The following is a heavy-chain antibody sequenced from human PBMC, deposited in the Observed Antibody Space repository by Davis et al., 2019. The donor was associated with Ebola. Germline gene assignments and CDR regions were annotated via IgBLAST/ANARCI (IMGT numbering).Heavy chain of an antibody. V-gene: IGHV3-66*01. CDR1: GFTVSSYF. Sequence: GESLKISCAASGFTVSSYFLGWVRQGPARGLEWLSFIHSDGVTHYADSVRGRFIVSRDSSKNTVYLQVNSLGVEDTAVYYCARAGISVANKYYFDSWGQGTLATVSS. J-gene: IGHJ4*02. D-gene: IGHD5-12*01. CDR3: ARAGISVANKYYFDS. CDR2: IHSDGVT.